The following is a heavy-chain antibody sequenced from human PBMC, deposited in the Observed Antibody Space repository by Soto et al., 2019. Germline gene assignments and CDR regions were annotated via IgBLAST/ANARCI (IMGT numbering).Heavy chain of an antibody. Sequence: QVQLVESGGGVVQPGRSLRLSCAASGFSFSSYAMHWVRQAPGKGLEWVSLISYDASDKYYTDSVKGRFTISRDNSKDTLYLQMNSLRAEDTSVYYCASNRKSGYSYEYYFDFWGQGTLVTVPS. CDR2: ISYDASDK. V-gene: IGHV3-30-3*01. CDR3: ASNRKSGYSYEYYFDF. CDR1: GFSFSSYA. D-gene: IGHD3-22*01. J-gene: IGHJ4*02.